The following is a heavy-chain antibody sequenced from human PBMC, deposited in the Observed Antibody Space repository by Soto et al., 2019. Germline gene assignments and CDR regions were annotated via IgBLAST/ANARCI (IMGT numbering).Heavy chain of an antibody. J-gene: IGHJ4*02. Sequence: QVQLVQSGAEVKKPGSSVKVSCKASGGTFSSYTISWVRQAPGQGLEWMGRIIPILGIANYAQKFQGRVTTTADKSTSTAYMELSSLRSEDTAVYYCARDWGSIAAAGTGFDYWGQGTLVTVSS. CDR3: ARDWGSIAAAGTGFDY. V-gene: IGHV1-69*08. D-gene: IGHD6-13*01. CDR1: GGTFSSYT. CDR2: IIPILGIA.